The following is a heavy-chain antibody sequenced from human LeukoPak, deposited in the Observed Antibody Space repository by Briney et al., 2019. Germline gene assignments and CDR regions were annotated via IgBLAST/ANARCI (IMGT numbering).Heavy chain of an antibody. CDR2: IAYDGSRA. CDR3: TRYNNDHFDY. J-gene: IGHJ4*02. Sequence: GGSLRLSCAGSGFTFGGYGMHWFRQTSGKGLEWEAVIAYDGSRAFYADSVKGRFTISRDNSKNTMSVQMDDLRAEDTAVYYCTRYNNDHFDYWGQGTLVTVSS. V-gene: IGHV3-33*01. CDR1: GFTFGGYG. D-gene: IGHD1-14*01.